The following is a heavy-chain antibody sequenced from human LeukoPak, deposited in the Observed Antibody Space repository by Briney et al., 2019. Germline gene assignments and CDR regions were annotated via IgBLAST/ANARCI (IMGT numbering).Heavy chain of an antibody. D-gene: IGHD1-26*01. J-gene: IGHJ4*02. CDR2: ISAAGDT. CDR3: AGYSGSYPLYY. Sequence: GGSLRLSCAASGFSFSSHDMHWVRQATGKGLEWVSVISAAGDTYYPDSVKGRFIISRENAKNSLYLQMNSLRAEDTAVYYCAGYSGSYPLYYWGQGTLVTVSS. CDR1: GFSFSSHD. V-gene: IGHV3-13*01.